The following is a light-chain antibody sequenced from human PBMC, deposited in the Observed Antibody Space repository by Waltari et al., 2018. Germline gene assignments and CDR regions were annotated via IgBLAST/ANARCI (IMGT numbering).Light chain of an antibody. CDR2: DAT. J-gene: IGKJ1*01. V-gene: IGKV3-11*01. Sequence: EIVLTQSPATLSLAPGERATLSCSVSPSIRTQLGWYQQKPGQAPRLVIYDATNRATGLPARFSGSGSGTDFTLTISSLEPEDFAVYFCQQRYSWPLTFGQGTKVEF. CDR1: PSIRTQ. CDR3: QQRYSWPLT.